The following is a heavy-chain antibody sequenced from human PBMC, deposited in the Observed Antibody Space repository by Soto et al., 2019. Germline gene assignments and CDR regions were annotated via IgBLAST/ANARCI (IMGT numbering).Heavy chain of an antibody. V-gene: IGHV1-69*13. J-gene: IGHJ5*02. D-gene: IGHD6-13*01. Sequence: ASVKVSCKASGGTFSSYAISWVRQAPGQGLEWMGGIIPIFGTANYAQKFQGRVTITADESTSTAYMELSSLRSEDTAVYYCAREFSDSSSWYWFDPWGQGTLVTVSS. CDR3: AREFSDSSSWYWFDP. CDR1: GGTFSSYA. CDR2: IIPIFGTA.